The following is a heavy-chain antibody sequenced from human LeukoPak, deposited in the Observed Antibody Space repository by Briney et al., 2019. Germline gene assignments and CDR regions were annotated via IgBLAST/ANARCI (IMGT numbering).Heavy chain of an antibody. CDR2: ITGSGGFT. CDR3: AKGGKWDVTPFDY. CDR1: GFPFSTYA. J-gene: IGHJ4*02. V-gene: IGHV3-23*01. Sequence: PGGSLRLSCAASGFPFSTYAMNWIRQAPGKGLEWVSVITGSGGFTQYADSVKGRFTISRDNSKNTLYLQVNSLRAEDTAVYYCAKGGKWDVTPFDYWGQGTLVTVSS. D-gene: IGHD1-26*01.